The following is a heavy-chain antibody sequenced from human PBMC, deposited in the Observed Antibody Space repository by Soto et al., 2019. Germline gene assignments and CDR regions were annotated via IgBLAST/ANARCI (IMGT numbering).Heavy chain of an antibody. D-gene: IGHD2-8*01. Sequence: ASVKVSCKASGGTFSSYAISWVRQAPGQGLEWMGGIIPIFGTANYAQKFQGRVTITADESTSTAYMELSSLRSEDTAVYYCARGPGVYAYYYYYGMDVWGQGTTVTVSS. CDR1: GGTFSSYA. V-gene: IGHV1-69*13. CDR3: ARGPGVYAYYYYYGMDV. J-gene: IGHJ6*02. CDR2: IIPIFGTA.